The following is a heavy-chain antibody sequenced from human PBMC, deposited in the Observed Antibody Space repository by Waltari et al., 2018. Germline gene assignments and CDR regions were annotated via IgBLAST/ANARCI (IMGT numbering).Heavy chain of an antibody. CDR2: ISSSSSYI. CDR3: ARDVYYDSSGYLGY. D-gene: IGHD3-22*01. CDR1: GFTFSSYS. V-gene: IGHV3-21*01. Sequence: EVQLVESGGGLVKPGGSLRLSCAASGFTFSSYSMNWVRQAPGKGLEWVSSISSSSSYIYYAYSVKGRFTISRDNAKNSLYLQMNSLRAEDTAVYYCARDVYYDSSGYLGYWGQGTLVTVSS. J-gene: IGHJ4*02.